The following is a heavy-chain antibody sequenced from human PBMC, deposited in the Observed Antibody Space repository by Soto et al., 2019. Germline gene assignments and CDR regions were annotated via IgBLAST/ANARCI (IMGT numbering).Heavy chain of an antibody. Sequence: ASVKVSCKASVYTFTSYGISWLRLAPGQGLEWMGWISAYNGNTNYAQKLQGRVTMTTDTSTSTAYMELRSLRSDDTAVYYCARDKSGEDYYYYGMDVWGQGTTVTVSS. CDR1: VYTFTSYG. CDR2: ISAYNGNT. D-gene: IGHD3-3*01. J-gene: IGHJ6*02. V-gene: IGHV1-18*01. CDR3: ARDKSGEDYYYYGMDV.